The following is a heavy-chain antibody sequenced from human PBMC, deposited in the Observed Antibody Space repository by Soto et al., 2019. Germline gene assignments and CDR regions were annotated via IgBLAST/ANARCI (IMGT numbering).Heavy chain of an antibody. V-gene: IGHV1-46*01. Sequence: ASVKVSCKASGYTFTNYYMHWVRQAPGQGLEWMGVINPSGGRTTYAQKFQGRVTLTWDTSTSTAYMELSSLRSEDTAVYYCATDSWVRGSNKWDFDYWGQGXRVTVSS. D-gene: IGHD1-26*01. CDR3: ATDSWVRGSNKWDFDY. CDR1: GYTFTNYY. J-gene: IGHJ4*01. CDR2: INPSGGRT.